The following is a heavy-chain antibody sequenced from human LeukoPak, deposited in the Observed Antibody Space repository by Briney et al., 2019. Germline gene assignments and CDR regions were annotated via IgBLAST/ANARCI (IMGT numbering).Heavy chain of an antibody. CDR3: ARDPKLISSPHYCSSTSCYTNWFDP. CDR1: GGTFSSYA. J-gene: IGHJ5*02. Sequence: ASVNVSCKASGGTFSSYAISWVRQAPGQGLEWMGGIIPIFGTANYAQKFQGRVTITADESTSTAYMELSSLRSEDTAVYYCARDPKLISSPHYCSSTSCYTNWFDPWGQGTLVTVSS. D-gene: IGHD2-2*02. V-gene: IGHV1-69*13. CDR2: IIPIFGTA.